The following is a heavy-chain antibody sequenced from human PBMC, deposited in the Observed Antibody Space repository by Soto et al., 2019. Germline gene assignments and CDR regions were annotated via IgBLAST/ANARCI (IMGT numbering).Heavy chain of an antibody. D-gene: IGHD5-12*01. V-gene: IGHV4-31*03. CDR2: IYYSGTT. J-gene: IGHJ6*02. CDR1: GGSFSSGGYY. CDR3: AREKIVATTHYYFGMDV. Sequence: LSLTCTVSGGSFSSGGYYWNWIRQRPGKGLEWIGNIYYSGTTYHNPSLKSRVTLSVDTSKRQFTLKVSSVTAADTAAYYCAREKIVATTHYYFGMDVWGQGITVTVSS.